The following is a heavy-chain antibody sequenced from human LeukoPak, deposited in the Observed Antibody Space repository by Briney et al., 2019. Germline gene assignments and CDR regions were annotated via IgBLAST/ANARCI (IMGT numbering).Heavy chain of an antibody. Sequence: ASVKVSCKVSGYTLTELSMHWVRQAPGKGLAWMGGFDPEDGETIYAQKFQGRVTMTEDTSTDTAYMELSSLRSEDTAVYYCATSARKETYYYYGMDVWGQGTTVTVSS. CDR1: GYTLTELS. V-gene: IGHV1-24*01. D-gene: IGHD1-14*01. J-gene: IGHJ6*02. CDR3: ATSARKETYYYYGMDV. CDR2: FDPEDGET.